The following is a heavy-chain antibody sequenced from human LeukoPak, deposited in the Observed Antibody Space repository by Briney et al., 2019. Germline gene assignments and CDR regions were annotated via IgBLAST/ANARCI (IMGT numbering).Heavy chain of an antibody. CDR3: ARDLSYYDSSGRFDY. CDR1: GFTFSSYS. CDR2: ISSSSSYI. J-gene: IGHJ4*02. Sequence: KSGGSLRLSCAASGFTFSSYSMNWVRQAPGKGLEWVSSISSSSSYIYYADSVKGRFTISRDNSKNTLYLQMNSLRAEDTAVYYCARDLSYYDSSGRFDYWGQGTLVTVSS. V-gene: IGHV3-21*01. D-gene: IGHD3-22*01.